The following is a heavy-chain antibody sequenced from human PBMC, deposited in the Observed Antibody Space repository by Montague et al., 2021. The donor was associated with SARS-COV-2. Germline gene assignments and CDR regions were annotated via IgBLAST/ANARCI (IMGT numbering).Heavy chain of an antibody. Sequence: SLSLSFSASGFPFSSYGMTWVRQAPGKGLEWVSTISDSGGSTYYADSVKGRFTISRDNSKNTLYLQMNSLRAEDTAVYYCANRGVRYFDAQGVWYYFDYWGQGTLVTVSS. CDR3: ANRGVRYFDAQGVWYYFDY. CDR1: GFPFSSYG. CDR2: ISDSGGST. J-gene: IGHJ4*02. D-gene: IGHD3-9*01. V-gene: IGHV3-23*01.